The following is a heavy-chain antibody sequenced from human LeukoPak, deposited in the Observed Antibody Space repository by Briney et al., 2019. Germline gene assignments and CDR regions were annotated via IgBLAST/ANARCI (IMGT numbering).Heavy chain of an antibody. J-gene: IGHJ5*02. CDR3: ARGLPTTAPFDP. D-gene: IGHD4-17*01. V-gene: IGHV4-34*01. CDR1: GGSFSGYY. CDR2: INHSGST. Sequence: SETLSLTCAVYGGSFSGYYWSWIRQPPGKGLEWIGEINHSGSTNYNPSLESRVTISVDTSKNQFSLKLSSVTAADTAVYYCARGLPTTAPFDPWGQGTLVTVSS.